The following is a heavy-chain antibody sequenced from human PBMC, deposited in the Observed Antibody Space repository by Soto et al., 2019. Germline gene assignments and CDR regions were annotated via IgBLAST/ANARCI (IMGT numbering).Heavy chain of an antibody. J-gene: IGHJ4*02. Sequence: QVQLQESGPGLVKPSQTLSLTCTVSGGSISSGGYYWSWIRQHPGKGLEWIGYIYYSGSTYYNPSLKSRVTISVDTSKNQFSLKLSSVTAADTAVYYCARGRIVATIRAYYFDYWGQGTLVTVSS. CDR2: IYYSGST. CDR1: GGSISSGGYY. D-gene: IGHD5-12*01. V-gene: IGHV4-31*03. CDR3: ARGRIVATIRAYYFDY.